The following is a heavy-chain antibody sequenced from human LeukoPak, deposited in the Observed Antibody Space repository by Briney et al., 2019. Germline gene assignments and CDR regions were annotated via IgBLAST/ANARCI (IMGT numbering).Heavy chain of an antibody. CDR2: ISSSGSTI. D-gene: IGHD2-15*01. V-gene: IGHV3-11*01. Sequence: GGSLRLSCAASGFTFSDYYMSWIRQAPGKGLEWVSYISSSGSTIYYADSVKGRFTISRDNAKNSLYLQMNSLRAEDTAVYYCATSIKTEIVVVVAATPNYWGQGTLVTVSS. J-gene: IGHJ4*02. CDR3: ATSIKTEIVVVVAATPNY. CDR1: GFTFSDYY.